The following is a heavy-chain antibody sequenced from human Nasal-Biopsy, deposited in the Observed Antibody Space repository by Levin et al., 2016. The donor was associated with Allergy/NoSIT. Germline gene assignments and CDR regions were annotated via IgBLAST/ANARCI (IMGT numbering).Heavy chain of an antibody. CDR2: IIHGGGT. CDR3: ARGVSLVRGIVVPYYFFLDV. J-gene: IGHJ6*03. CDR1: GDSITSYVW. D-gene: IGHD3-10*01. Sequence: SETLSLTCVVSGDSITSYVWWHWVRQPPGEGLEWIGEIIHGGGTNSNPFLKSRVTMSVDTSKKQFSLKVTSVTAADTAVYYCARGVSLVRGIVVPYYFFLDVWGKGTAVNVSS. V-gene: IGHV4-4*02.